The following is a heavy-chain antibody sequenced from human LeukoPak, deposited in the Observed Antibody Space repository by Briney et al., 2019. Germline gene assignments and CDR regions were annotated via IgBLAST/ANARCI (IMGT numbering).Heavy chain of an antibody. D-gene: IGHD3-3*01. V-gene: IGHV1-18*01. J-gene: IGHJ4*02. CDR3: AREYRYYDFWSTGMDNDREYYFDY. Sequence: GASVKVSCKASGYTFTSYGISWVRQAPGQGLEWMGWISAYNGNTNYAQKLQGRVTMTTDTSTSTAYMELRSLRSDDTAVYYCAREYRYYDFWSTGMDNDREYYFDYWGQGTLVTVSS. CDR2: ISAYNGNT. CDR1: GYTFTSYG.